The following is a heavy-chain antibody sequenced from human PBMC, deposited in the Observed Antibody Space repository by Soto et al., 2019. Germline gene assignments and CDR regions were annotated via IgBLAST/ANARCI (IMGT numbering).Heavy chain of an antibody. J-gene: IGHJ6*02. D-gene: IGHD5-12*01. Sequence: EVQLVESGGGLVQPGGSLRLSCAGSGFTLSDHYIDWVRQAPGKGLEWVGRSRDKPQGYSTAYAASVKGRFTTSRDESKNSAYLQMNSLRAEDTAIYYCVKDRVPGAYGNYYGMDVWGQGTTVTVSS. CDR3: VKDRVPGAYGNYYGMDV. CDR1: GFTLSDHY. CDR2: SRDKPQGYST. V-gene: IGHV3-72*01.